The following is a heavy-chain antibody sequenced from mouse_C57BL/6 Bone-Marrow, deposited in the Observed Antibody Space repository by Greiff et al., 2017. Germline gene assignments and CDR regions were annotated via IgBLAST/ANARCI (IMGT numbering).Heavy chain of an antibody. Sequence: QVQLQQPGAELVMPGASVKLSCKASGYTFTSYWMHWVKQRPGQGLEWIGEIDPSDSYTNYNQKFKGKSTLTVDKSSSTAYMQLSSLTSEDSAVYYCARAYDYDAMGYWGQGTSVTVSS. J-gene: IGHJ4*01. CDR1: GYTFTSYW. CDR2: IDPSDSYT. V-gene: IGHV1-69*01. D-gene: IGHD6-5*01. CDR3: ARAYDYDAMGY.